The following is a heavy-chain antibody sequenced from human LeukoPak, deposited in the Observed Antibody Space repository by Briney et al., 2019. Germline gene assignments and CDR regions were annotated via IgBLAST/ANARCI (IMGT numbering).Heavy chain of an antibody. D-gene: IGHD3-22*01. J-gene: IGHJ3*02. CDR3: ARRMYYYDISGNGAFDI. V-gene: IGHV1-69*05. CDR1: GGTFSSYA. CDR2: IIPIFGTA. Sequence: SVKVSCKASGGTFSSYAISWVRQAPGQGLEWMGGIIPIFGTANYAQKFQGRVTITTDESTSTAYMELSRLRSEDTAVYYCARRMYYYDISGNGAFDIWGQGTMVTVSS.